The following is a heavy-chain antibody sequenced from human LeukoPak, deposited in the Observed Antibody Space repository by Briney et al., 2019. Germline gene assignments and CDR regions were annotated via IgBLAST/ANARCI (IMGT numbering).Heavy chain of an antibody. Sequence: GGSLRLSCTASGFTLSDFAMNWVRQAPGKGLEWVSSISRSGGSTYYADSVKGRFTISRDNSKNTLYLQMNSLRAEDTAVYYCAKDLSSGWYLENYFDYWGQGTLVTVSS. CDR3: AKDLSSGWYLENYFDY. J-gene: IGHJ4*02. CDR1: GFTLSDFA. V-gene: IGHV3-23*01. CDR2: ISRSGGST. D-gene: IGHD6-19*01.